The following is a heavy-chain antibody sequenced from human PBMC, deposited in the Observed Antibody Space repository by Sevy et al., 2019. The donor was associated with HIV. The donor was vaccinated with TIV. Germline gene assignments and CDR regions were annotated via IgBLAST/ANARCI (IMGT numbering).Heavy chain of an antibody. CDR1: GFTFSTHW. Sequence: GGSLRLSCAVSGFTFSTHWMHWVRQGPGEGLVWVARINRDESTTNYADSVKGRFTISRGNAKNTRYLQLNSLGAEDTAVYFCARGGYYSGWFYFDYWGQGTLVTVSS. CDR3: ARGGYYSGWFYFDY. D-gene: IGHD6-19*01. CDR2: INRDESTT. V-gene: IGHV3-74*01. J-gene: IGHJ4*02.